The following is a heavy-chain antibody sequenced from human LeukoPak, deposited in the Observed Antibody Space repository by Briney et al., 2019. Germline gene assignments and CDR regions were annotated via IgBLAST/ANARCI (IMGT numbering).Heavy chain of an antibody. CDR3: ARGIAVAGKDY. V-gene: IGHV4-59*12. J-gene: IGHJ4*02. CDR2: IYHSGST. D-gene: IGHD6-19*01. Sequence: SETLSLTCTVSGGSMIKYYWNWIRQPPGKGLEWIGYIYHSGSTYYNPSLKSRVTISVDRSKNQFSLKLSSVTAADTAVYYCARGIAVAGKDYWGQGTLVTVSS. CDR1: GGSMIKYY.